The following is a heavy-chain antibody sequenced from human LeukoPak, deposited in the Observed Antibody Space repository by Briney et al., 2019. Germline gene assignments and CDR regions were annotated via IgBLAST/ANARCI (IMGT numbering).Heavy chain of an antibody. V-gene: IGHV1-8*01. J-gene: IGHJ3*02. D-gene: IGHD3-22*01. CDR1: GYTFTSYD. CDR3: ARVTTAKALGAFDI. Sequence: ASVKVSCKASGYTFTSYDINWVRQATGQGLEWMGWMNPNSGNTGYAQKFQGRVTMTRNTSISTAYMELSSLRSEDTAVYYCARVTTAKALGAFDIWGQGTMVTVSS. CDR2: MNPNSGNT.